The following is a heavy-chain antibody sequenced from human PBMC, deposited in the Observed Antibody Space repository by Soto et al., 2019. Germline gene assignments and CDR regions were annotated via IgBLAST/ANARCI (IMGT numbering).Heavy chain of an antibody. J-gene: IGHJ4*02. D-gene: IGHD3-10*01. CDR3: AKRGDSGSGNHLNY. CDR2: ISSDGSNK. CDR1: GFTFRNYG. Sequence: QVQLGESGGGVVQPGMSLRLSCAGSGFTFRNYGMHWVRQAPGKGLEWVAVISSDGSNKYYAESMKGRFTISRDDSQNTLYLQMTSLRHDDTAVYYCAKRGDSGSGNHLNYWGQGTLVTVSS. V-gene: IGHV3-30*18.